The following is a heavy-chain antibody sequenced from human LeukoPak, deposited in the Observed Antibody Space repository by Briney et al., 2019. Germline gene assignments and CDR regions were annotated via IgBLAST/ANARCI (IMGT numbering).Heavy chain of an antibody. Sequence: ASVKVSCKVSGYTLTELSMHWVRQAPGKGLEWMGGFDPEDGETIYAQKFQGRVTMTEDTSTDTAYMELSSLRSEDTAVYYCATRGSSSFSNHGRFDYWGQGTLVTVSS. D-gene: IGHD6-6*01. V-gene: IGHV1-24*01. CDR3: ATRGSSSFSNHGRFDY. CDR1: GYTLTELS. J-gene: IGHJ4*02. CDR2: FDPEDGET.